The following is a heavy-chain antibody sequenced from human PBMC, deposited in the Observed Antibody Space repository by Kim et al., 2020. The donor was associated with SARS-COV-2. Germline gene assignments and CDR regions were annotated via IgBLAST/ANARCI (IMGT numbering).Heavy chain of an antibody. Sequence: GGSLRLSCAASGFTFSSYAMHWVRQAPGKGLEWVAVISYDGSNKYYADSVKGRFTISRDNSKNTLYLQMNSLRAEDTAVYYCARVRGSWGHGMDVWGQGTTVTVSS. CDR2: ISYDGSNK. D-gene: IGHD1-26*01. V-gene: IGHV3-30*04. CDR3: ARVRGSWGHGMDV. J-gene: IGHJ6*02. CDR1: GFTFSSYA.